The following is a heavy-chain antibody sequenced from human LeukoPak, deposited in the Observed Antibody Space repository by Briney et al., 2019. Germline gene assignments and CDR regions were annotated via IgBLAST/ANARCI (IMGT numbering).Heavy chain of an antibody. Sequence: EPGGSLRLSCSASGFSFSDYDMNWVRQAPGKGLGWVSAISGRASHVYYGESVKGRLTISRDNAKNSLYLQLDSLGVEDTAVYYCGRAFPPLRTSSAGDLWGQGTLVTVSS. CDR3: GRAFPPLRTSSAGDL. CDR1: GFSFSDYD. CDR2: ISGRASHV. V-gene: IGHV3-21*01. D-gene: IGHD3-16*01. J-gene: IGHJ1*01.